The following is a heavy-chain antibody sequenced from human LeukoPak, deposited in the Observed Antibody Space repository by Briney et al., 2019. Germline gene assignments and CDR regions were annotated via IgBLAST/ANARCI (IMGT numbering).Heavy chain of an antibody. V-gene: IGHV1-18*01. CDR1: GYTFTSYG. Sequence: ASVKVSCKASGYTFTSYGISWVRQAPGQGLEWMGWISAYNGNTNYAQKLQGRVTMTTDTSTSTAYMELRSLRSDDTAVYYCARSPPYCSSTSCYASFDYWGQGTLVTVSS. J-gene: IGHJ4*02. CDR2: ISAYNGNT. CDR3: ARSPPYCSSTSCYASFDY. D-gene: IGHD2-2*01.